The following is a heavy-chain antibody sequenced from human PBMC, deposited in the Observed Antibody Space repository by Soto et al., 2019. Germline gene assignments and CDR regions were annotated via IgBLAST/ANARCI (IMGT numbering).Heavy chain of an antibody. CDR2: ISYDGRNK. Sequence: PGGSLRLSCAASGFTFSNNATHWVRQAPGKGLEWVAVISYDGRNKHYADSVKGRFTISRDNSKNTLYLQMNSLRTEDTAVYYCATAGDHNSGRYGEFDRWGQGTLVTVSS. CDR3: ATAGDHNSGRYGEFDR. J-gene: IGHJ4*02. CDR1: GFTFSNNA. D-gene: IGHD6-19*01. V-gene: IGHV3-30*04.